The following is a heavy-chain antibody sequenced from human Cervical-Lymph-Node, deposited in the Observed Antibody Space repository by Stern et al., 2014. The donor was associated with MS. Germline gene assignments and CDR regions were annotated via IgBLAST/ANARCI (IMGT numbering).Heavy chain of an antibody. J-gene: IGHJ4*02. CDR3: VKGDYHGAGAYCDY. D-gene: IGHD3-10*01. V-gene: IGHV3-9*01. CDR2: ISWTGAYI. CDR1: GFNFDDHA. Sequence: VQLVESGGGMVQPGGSLRLSCVASGFNFDDHAMHWVRQAPGKGLGWVSGISWTGAYIGYADSVKGRSTISRDNAKNSLYLQMSSLRPEDTALYYCVKGDYHGAGAYCDYWGQGTLVTIS.